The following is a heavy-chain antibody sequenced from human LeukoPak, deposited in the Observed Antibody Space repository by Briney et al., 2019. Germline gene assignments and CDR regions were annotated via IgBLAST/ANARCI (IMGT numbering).Heavy chain of an antibody. CDR2: VYHSGST. D-gene: IGHD6-19*01. J-gene: IGHJ1*01. V-gene: IGHV4-59*01. CDR3: ARDTSAWVL. CDR1: GDSMSVYY. Sequence: SETLSLTCTVSGDSMSVYYWSWIRQPPGKGLEYIGYVYHSGSTDYNPSLEGRVTISMDTSKSRVSLKLYSVTAADTAVYYCARDTSAWVLWGQGTLVTVSS.